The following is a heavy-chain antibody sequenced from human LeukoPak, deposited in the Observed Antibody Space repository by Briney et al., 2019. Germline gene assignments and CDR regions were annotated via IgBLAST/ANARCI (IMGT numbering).Heavy chain of an antibody. CDR1: GYTFTGYY. CDR2: INPNSGGT. V-gene: IGHV1-2*02. J-gene: IGHJ4*02. D-gene: IGHD3-10*01. CDR3: ARSKMVRGKGFDY. Sequence: ASVKVSCKASGYTFTGYYMHWVRQAPGQGLEWMGWINPNSGGTNYAQKFQGRVTVTRDTSISTAYMELSRLRSDDTAVYYCARSKMVRGKGFDYWGQGTLVTVSS.